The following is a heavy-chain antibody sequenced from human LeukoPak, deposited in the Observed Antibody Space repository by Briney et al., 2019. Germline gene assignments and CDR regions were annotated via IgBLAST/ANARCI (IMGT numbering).Heavy chain of an antibody. CDR1: GFTFSSYS. CDR2: ISSSSSYI. Sequence: PGGSLRLSCAASGFTFSSYSMNWVRQAPGKGLEWVSSISSSSSYIYYADSVKGRFTISRDNAKNSLYLQMNSLRAEDTAVYYCARVSPIGRFYYYYMDVWGKGTTVTVSS. J-gene: IGHJ6*03. CDR3: ARVSPIGRFYYYYMDV. D-gene: IGHD2-15*01. V-gene: IGHV3-21*01.